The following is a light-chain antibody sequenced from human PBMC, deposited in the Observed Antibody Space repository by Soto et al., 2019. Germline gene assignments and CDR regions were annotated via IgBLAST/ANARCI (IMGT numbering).Light chain of an antibody. Sequence: QLVLTQPPSVSGAPGQRVTISCTGSSSNIGAGYDVHWYQQLPGTDPKLLIYGNSNRPSGVPDRFSGSKSGTSASLAITGLQAEDEADYYCQSYASSLSGVVFGGGPKLTVL. J-gene: IGLJ2*01. CDR1: SSNIGAGYD. V-gene: IGLV1-40*01. CDR3: QSYASSLSGVV. CDR2: GNS.